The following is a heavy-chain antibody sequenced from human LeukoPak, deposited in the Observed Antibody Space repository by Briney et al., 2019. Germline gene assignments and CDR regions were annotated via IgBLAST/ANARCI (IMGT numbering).Heavy chain of an antibody. CDR1: GFTFSSYW. CDR2: IKQDGSEK. J-gene: IGHJ4*02. Sequence: GGSLRLSWAASGFTFSSYWMSWVRQAPGKGLEWVANIKQDGSEKYYVDSVKGRFTISRDNAKNSLYLQMNSLRAEDTAVYYCARVFYDSSGYSNDYWGQGTLVTVSS. V-gene: IGHV3-7*01. CDR3: ARVFYDSSGYSNDY. D-gene: IGHD3-22*01.